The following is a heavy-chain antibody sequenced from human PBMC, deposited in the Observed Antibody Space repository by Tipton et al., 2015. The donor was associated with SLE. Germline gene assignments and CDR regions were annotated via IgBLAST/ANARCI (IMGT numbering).Heavy chain of an antibody. V-gene: IGHV4-34*04. CDR2: IDHSGST. CDR1: GGSFSGYY. J-gene: IGHJ4*02. CDR3: ARVHDWHFYFDY. D-gene: IGHD1-7*01. Sequence: TLSFTCAVYGGSFSGYYWSWIRQTPGKGLEWIGEIDHSGSTKNPSLKSRATISVDTSKNQFSLNLSSVTAADTALYYCARVHDWHFYFDYWGQGTLVTVSS.